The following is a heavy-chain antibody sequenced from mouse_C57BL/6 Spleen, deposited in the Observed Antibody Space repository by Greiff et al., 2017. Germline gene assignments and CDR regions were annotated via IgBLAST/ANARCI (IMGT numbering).Heavy chain of an antibody. V-gene: IGHV2-5*01. Sequence: VKLVESGPGLVQPSQSLSITCTVSGFSLTSYGVHWVRQSPGKGLEWLGVIWRGGSTDYNAAFMSRLSITKDNSKSQVFFKMNSLQADDTAIYYCAKKGGRGDAMDYWGQGTSVTVSS. D-gene: IGHD3-3*01. J-gene: IGHJ4*01. CDR1: GFSLTSYG. CDR2: IWRGGST. CDR3: AKKGGRGDAMDY.